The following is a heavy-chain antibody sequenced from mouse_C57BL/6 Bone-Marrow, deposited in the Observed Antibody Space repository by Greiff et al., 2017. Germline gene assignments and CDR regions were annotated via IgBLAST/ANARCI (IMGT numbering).Heavy chain of an antibody. V-gene: IGHV2-9-1*01. CDR1: GFSLTSYA. CDR2: IWTGGGT. J-gene: IGHJ3*01. D-gene: IGHD2-12*01. CDR3: ARMYYSNDPWFAY. Sequence: VQVVESGPGLVAPSQSLSITCTVSGFSLTSYAISWVRQPPGKGLEWLGVIWTGGGTNYNSALKSRLSISKDNSKSQVFLKMNSLQTDDTARYXCARMYYSNDPWFAYWGQGTLVTVSA.